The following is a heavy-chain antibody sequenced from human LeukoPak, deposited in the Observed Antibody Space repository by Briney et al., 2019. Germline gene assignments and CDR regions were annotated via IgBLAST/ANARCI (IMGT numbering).Heavy chain of an antibody. CDR2: IYYSGST. CDR3: ARAPLLYSSGWYFYFDY. V-gene: IGHV4-61*08. J-gene: IGHJ4*02. D-gene: IGHD6-19*01. Sequence: SETLSLTCSVSGGSISSGDYYWSWIRQPPGKGLEWVGYIYYSGSTNYNPSLKSRVTISVDTSKNQFSLKLSSVTAADTAVYYCARAPLLYSSGWYFYFDYWGQGTLVTVSS. CDR1: GGSISSGDYY.